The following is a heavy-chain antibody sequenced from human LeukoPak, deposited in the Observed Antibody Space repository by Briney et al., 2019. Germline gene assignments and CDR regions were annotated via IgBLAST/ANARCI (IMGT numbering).Heavy chain of an antibody. CDR1: GGSFSGYY. CDR3: ARGHYYYYYGMDV. J-gene: IGHJ6*02. CDR2: INHSGST. V-gene: IGHV4-34*01. Sequence: SETLSLTCAVYGGSFSGYYWSWIRQPPGKGLEWIGEINHSGSTKYNPSLKSRVTISVDTSKNQFSLKLSSVTAADTAVYYCARGHYYYYYGMDVWGQGTTVTVSS.